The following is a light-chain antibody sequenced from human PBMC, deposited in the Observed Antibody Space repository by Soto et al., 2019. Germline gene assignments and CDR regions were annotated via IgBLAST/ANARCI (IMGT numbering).Light chain of an antibody. V-gene: IGKV1-5*01. CDR2: DAS. CDR3: QQYNSYSWT. J-gene: IGKJ1*01. CDR1: QSISSW. Sequence: DIQMTQSPSTLSASVEDRVTIACRASQSISSWLDWYQQKPGKAPKLLIYDASSLESGVPSRFSGSGSGTEFTLTISSLQPDDFATYYCQQYNSYSWTFGQGTKVDI.